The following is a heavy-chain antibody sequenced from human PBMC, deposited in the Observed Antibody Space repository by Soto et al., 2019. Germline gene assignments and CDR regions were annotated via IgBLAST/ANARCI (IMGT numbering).Heavy chain of an antibody. V-gene: IGHV1-8*01. CDR2: MNPNSGNT. J-gene: IGHJ6*02. Sequence: ASVKVSCKASGYTFTSYDINWVRQATGQGLEWMGWMNPNSGNTGYAQKFQGRVTMTRNTSISTAYMELSSLRSEDTAVYYCAKVAGVSTYYDLWSGYYTNDYYYYGMDVWG. CDR1: GYTFTSYD. D-gene: IGHD3-3*01. CDR3: AKVAGVSTYYDLWSGYYTNDYYYYGMDV.